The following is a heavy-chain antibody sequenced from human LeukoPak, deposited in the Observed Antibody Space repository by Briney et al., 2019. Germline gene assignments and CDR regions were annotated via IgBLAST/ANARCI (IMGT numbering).Heavy chain of an antibody. V-gene: IGHV3-21*01. J-gene: IGHJ6*03. D-gene: IGHD3-9*01. CDR1: GFTFSSYS. Sequence: GGSLRLSCAASGFTFSSYSMNWVRQAPGKGLERVSSISSSSSYIYYADSVKGRFTISRDNAKNSLYLQMNSLRAEDTAVYYCARKPPYDILTGYPNDLYMDVWGKGTTVTISS. CDR3: ARKPPYDILTGYPNDLYMDV. CDR2: ISSSSSYI.